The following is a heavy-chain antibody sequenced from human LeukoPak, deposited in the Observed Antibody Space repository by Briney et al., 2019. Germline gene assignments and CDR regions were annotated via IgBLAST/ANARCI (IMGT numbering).Heavy chain of an antibody. D-gene: IGHD5-24*01. J-gene: IGHJ4*02. Sequence: GASVKVSCKASGYTFSSYGISWVRQAPGQGLEWMGWISAYNHNTNYAQKLQDRVTMTTDTSTSTAYMELRSLRSDDRAVYFCVREGVATIVDYWGQGTLDTVSS. V-gene: IGHV1-18*01. CDR2: ISAYNHNT. CDR1: GYTFSSYG. CDR3: VREGVATIVDY.